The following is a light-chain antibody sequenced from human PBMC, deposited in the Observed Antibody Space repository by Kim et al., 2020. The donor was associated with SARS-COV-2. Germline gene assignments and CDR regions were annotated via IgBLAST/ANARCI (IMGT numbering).Light chain of an antibody. CDR2: GAS. J-gene: IGKJ1*01. V-gene: IGKV3-15*01. Sequence: SVAPEKRATPSCRASQGVSSNLAWYQQKPGQAPRLLIYGASTRATGIPARFSGSGSGTEFTLTISSLQSGDFAIYFCQQYNDWRTFGQGTKVDIK. CDR1: QGVSSN. CDR3: QQYNDWRT.